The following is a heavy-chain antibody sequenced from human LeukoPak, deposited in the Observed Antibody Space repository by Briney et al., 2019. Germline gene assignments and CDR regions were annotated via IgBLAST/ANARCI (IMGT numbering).Heavy chain of an antibody. CDR2: IYTSGST. CDR3: ARAGRYYDSSGTYYFDY. D-gene: IGHD3-22*01. J-gene: IGHJ4*02. Sequence: SETLSLTCTVSGGSISGGNYYWSWIRQPAGKGLEWIGRIYTSGSTNYKPSLKSRVTISVDTSKNQFSLKLSSVTAADTAVYYCARAGRYYDSSGTYYFDYWGQGTLVTVSS. V-gene: IGHV4-61*02. CDR1: GGSISGGNYY.